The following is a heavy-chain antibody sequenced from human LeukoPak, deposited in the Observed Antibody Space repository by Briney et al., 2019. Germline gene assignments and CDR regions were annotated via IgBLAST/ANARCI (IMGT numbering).Heavy chain of an antibody. CDR3: VRDLDY. CDR2: ISSGGGTI. V-gene: IGHV3-48*03. J-gene: IGHJ4*02. Sequence: GGSLRLSCAASGFTFSSYEMNWVRQGPGKGLEWFSYISSGGGTIYYADSVKGRFTISRDNAKNSLYLQMNSLRAEDTAGYYCVRDLDYWGQGTLVTVSS. CDR1: GFTFSSYE.